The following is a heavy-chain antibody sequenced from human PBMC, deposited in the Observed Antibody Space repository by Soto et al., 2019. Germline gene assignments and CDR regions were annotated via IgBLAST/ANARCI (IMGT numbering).Heavy chain of an antibody. J-gene: IGHJ4*02. Sequence: EVQLLESGGALVQPGGSLRLSCEASGFSLGRYAMSWVRQAPGKGLEWISVISASGRSVSYADSVKGRFTISKDNSENTLFLQVNSLRVEDTAVYYCAKDYYYDSTGLFFDSWGQGTLVTVSS. CDR1: GFSLGRYA. D-gene: IGHD3-22*01. CDR3: AKDYYYDSTGLFFDS. V-gene: IGHV3-23*01. CDR2: ISASGRSV.